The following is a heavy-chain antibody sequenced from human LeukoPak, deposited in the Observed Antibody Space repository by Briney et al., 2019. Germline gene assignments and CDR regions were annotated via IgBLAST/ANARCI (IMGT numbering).Heavy chain of an antibody. CDR2: INWNGGTT. CDR1: GLKFDDYG. Sequence: GGSLRLSCAASGLKFDDYGMTWVRQAPGKGLEWVSGINWNGGTTDYVDSVKGRFTISRDNARNSLYLQMNSLRAEDTALYHCARDAGPYYYGSGSPFDPWGQGTLVTVSS. J-gene: IGHJ5*02. D-gene: IGHD3-10*01. V-gene: IGHV3-20*01. CDR3: ARDAGPYYYGSGSPFDP.